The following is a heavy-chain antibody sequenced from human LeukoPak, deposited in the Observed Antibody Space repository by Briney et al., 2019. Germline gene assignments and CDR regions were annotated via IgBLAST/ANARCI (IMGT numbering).Heavy chain of an antibody. D-gene: IGHD6-13*01. CDR3: ARDPAAYSSSWYPKY. J-gene: IGHJ4*02. CDR2: ISYDGSNK. CDR1: GXXFXSYA. V-gene: IGHV3-30*04. Sequence: GGXLRXSCAXSGXXFXSYAMXWVRQAPGKGLEWVAVISYDGSNKYYADSVKGRFTISRDNSKNTLYLQMNSLRAEDTAVYYCARDPAAYSSSWYPKYWGQGTLVTVSS.